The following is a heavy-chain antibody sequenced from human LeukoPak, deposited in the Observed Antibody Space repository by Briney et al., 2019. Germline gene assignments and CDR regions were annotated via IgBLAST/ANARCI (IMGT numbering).Heavy chain of an antibody. D-gene: IGHD2-2*01. J-gene: IGHJ6*03. CDR3: AGVVPAARGYYYYMDV. Sequence: SVKVSCKASGGTFSSYAISWVRQAPGQGLEWMGRIIPILGIANYAQKFQGRVTITADKSTSTAYMELSSLRSEDTAVYYCAGVVPAARGYYYYMDVWGKGTTVTVSS. V-gene: IGHV1-69*04. CDR2: IIPILGIA. CDR1: GGTFSSYA.